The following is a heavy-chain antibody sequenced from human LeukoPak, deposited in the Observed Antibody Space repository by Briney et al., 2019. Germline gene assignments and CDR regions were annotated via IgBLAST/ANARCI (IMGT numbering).Heavy chain of an antibody. J-gene: IGHJ4*02. Sequence: SQALSCTCAVTGGSISSGCYSWSCIRQPPGKGLEWIGYIYHSGSTYYNPSLKSRVTISVDRSKNQFSLKLSSVTAADTAVYYCARDRGYYDILTGYYSPYYFDYWGQGTLVTVSS. D-gene: IGHD3-9*01. CDR1: GGSISSGCYS. CDR3: ARDRGYYDILTGYYSPYYFDY. CDR2: IYHSGST. V-gene: IGHV4-30-2*01.